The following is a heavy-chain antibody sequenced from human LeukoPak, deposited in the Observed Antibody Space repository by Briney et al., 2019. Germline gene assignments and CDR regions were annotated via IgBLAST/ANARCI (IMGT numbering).Heavy chain of an antibody. Sequence: SETLSLTCAVYGGSFSGYYWSWIRQPPGKGLEWIGEINHSGSTNYNPSLKGRVTISVDTSKNQFSLKLSSVTAADTAVYYCARDNGEMATIYYYGMDVWGQGTTVTVSS. CDR2: INHSGST. V-gene: IGHV4-34*01. J-gene: IGHJ6*02. CDR3: ARDNGEMATIYYYGMDV. D-gene: IGHD5-24*01. CDR1: GGSFSGYY.